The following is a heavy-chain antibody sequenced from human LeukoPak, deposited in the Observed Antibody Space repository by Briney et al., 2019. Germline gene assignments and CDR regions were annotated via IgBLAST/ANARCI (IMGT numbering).Heavy chain of an antibody. J-gene: IGHJ6*04. D-gene: IGHD2-2*01. CDR2: IIPIFGTA. Sequence: SVKVSCKASGGTFSSYAISWVRQAPGQGLEWMGRIIPIFGTANYAQKFQGRVTITTDESTSTAYMELSSLRSEDTAVYYCARAKGYCSNTSCYGMDVWGKGTTVTVSS. CDR3: ARAKGYCSNTSCYGMDV. V-gene: IGHV1-69*05. CDR1: GGTFSSYA.